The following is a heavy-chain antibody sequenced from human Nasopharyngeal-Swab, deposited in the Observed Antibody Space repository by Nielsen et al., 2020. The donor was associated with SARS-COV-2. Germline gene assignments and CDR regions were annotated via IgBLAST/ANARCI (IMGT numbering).Heavy chain of an antibody. CDR3: ARISIPGAMVGYFYYYGVDV. Sequence: WIRQPPGKALEWLARIDWDDDKYYSTSLKTRLTISKDTSKNQVVLKMTNMDPMDTATYYCARISIPGAMVGYFYYYGVDVWGQGTTVTVSS. V-gene: IGHV2-70*11. D-gene: IGHD2-2*01. J-gene: IGHJ6*02. CDR2: IDWDDDK.